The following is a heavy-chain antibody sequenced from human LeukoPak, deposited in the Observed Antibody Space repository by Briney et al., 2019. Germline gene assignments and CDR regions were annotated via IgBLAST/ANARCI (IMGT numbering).Heavy chain of an antibody. Sequence: GSLRLSCAASGFTFSNYGRHWVRQAPGKGLGWVAFIRYDGSNKYYADSVKGRFTISRDNSKNTLYLQMNSLRAEDTAVYYCARDVDSYGSGHFDYWGQGTLVTVSS. J-gene: IGHJ4*02. D-gene: IGHD3-10*01. CDR3: ARDVDSYGSGHFDY. CDR2: IRYDGSNK. CDR1: GFTFSNYG. V-gene: IGHV3-30*02.